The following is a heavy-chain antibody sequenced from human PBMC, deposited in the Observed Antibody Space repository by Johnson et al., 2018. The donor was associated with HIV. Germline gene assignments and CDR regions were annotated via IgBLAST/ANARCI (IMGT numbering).Heavy chain of an antibody. V-gene: IGHV3-30*03. Sequence: QMLLVESGGGVVQPGRSLRLSCAASGFTFSTYGMHWVRQAPGKGLGWVAFISYDGSYKYYADSVKGRFTISRDNSKNTLYLQMNSLRAEDTAVYYCARDPSPIVGATYAFDIWGQGTMVTVSS. J-gene: IGHJ3*02. D-gene: IGHD1-26*01. CDR2: ISYDGSYK. CDR3: ARDPSPIVGATYAFDI. CDR1: GFTFSTYG.